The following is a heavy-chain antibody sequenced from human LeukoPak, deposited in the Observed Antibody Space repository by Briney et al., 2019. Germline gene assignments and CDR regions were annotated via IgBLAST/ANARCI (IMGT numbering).Heavy chain of an antibody. CDR3: AVEGYCSSTSCYAGNYYYGMDV. J-gene: IGHJ6*02. Sequence: ASVKVSCKASGYTFTSYGISWVRQAPGQGLEWMGWISAYNGNTNYAQKLQGRVTMTTDTSTSTAYMELRSLRSDDTAVYYCAVEGYCSSTSCYAGNYYYGMDVWGQGTTVTVSS. CDR2: ISAYNGNT. D-gene: IGHD2-2*01. V-gene: IGHV1-18*01. CDR1: GYTFTSYG.